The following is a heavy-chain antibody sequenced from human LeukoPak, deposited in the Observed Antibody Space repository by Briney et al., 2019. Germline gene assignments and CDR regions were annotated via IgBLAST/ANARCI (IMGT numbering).Heavy chain of an antibody. CDR3: ARTPLRYFDWSLPGDFDY. J-gene: IGHJ4*02. V-gene: IGHV4-39*07. D-gene: IGHD3-9*01. CDR1: GGSISSSSYY. Sequence: PSETLSLTCTVSGGSISSSSYYWGWIRQPPGKGLEWIGSIYYSGSTYYNPSLKSRVTISVDTSKNQFSLKLSSVTAADTAVYYCARTPLRYFDWSLPGDFDYWGQGTLVTVSS. CDR2: IYYSGST.